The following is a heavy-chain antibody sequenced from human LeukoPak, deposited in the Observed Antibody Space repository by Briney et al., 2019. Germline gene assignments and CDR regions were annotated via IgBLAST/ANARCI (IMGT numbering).Heavy chain of an antibody. D-gene: IGHD2-2*01. CDR1: GYTFTGYY. Sequence: ASVKASCKASGYTFTGYYMHWVRQAPGQGLEWMGWINPNSGGTNYAQKFQGRVTMTRDTSISTAYMELSRLRPDDTAVYYCARGYCSSTSCPYYFDYWGQGTLVTVSS. CDR3: ARGYCSSTSCPYYFDY. CDR2: INPNSGGT. J-gene: IGHJ4*02. V-gene: IGHV1-2*02.